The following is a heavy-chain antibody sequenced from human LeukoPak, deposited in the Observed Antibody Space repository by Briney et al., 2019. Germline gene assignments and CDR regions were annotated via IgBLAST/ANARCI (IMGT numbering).Heavy chain of an antibody. J-gene: IGHJ4*02. V-gene: IGHV4-39*01. D-gene: IGHD1-20*01. CDR1: GGSFSSSTYY. Sequence: SETLSLTCTGSGGSFSSSTYYWGWIRQPPGKGLEWIGSIYYSGTTYYNPSLKSRVTISVDMSKNQFSLKLSSVTAADTAVYYCARQDNYYFDYWGQGILVTVSS. CDR3: ARQDNYYFDY. CDR2: IYYSGTT.